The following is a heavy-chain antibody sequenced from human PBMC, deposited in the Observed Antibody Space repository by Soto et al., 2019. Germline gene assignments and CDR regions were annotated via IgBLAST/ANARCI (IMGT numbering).Heavy chain of an antibody. Sequence: QVQLVQSGAEVKKPGASVKVSCKASGYTFTGYYMHWVRQAPGQGLEWMGWINPNSGGTNYAQKFQGWVTMTRDTSISTAYMALSRLRSDDTAVYYCARGVVAATIHLDYFDYWGQGTLVTVSS. J-gene: IGHJ4*02. V-gene: IGHV1-2*04. CDR1: GYTFTGYY. CDR2: INPNSGGT. CDR3: ARGVVAATIHLDYFDY. D-gene: IGHD2-15*01.